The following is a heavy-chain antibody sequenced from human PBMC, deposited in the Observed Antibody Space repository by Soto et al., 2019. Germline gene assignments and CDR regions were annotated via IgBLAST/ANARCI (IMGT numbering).Heavy chain of an antibody. CDR3: ARQDYDFWSGYPRNWFDP. J-gene: IGHJ5*02. V-gene: IGHV5-51*01. D-gene: IGHD3-3*01. CDR1: GYSFTSYW. Sequence: GESLKISCKGSGYSFTSYWIGWVRQMPGKGLEWMGIIYPGDSDTRYSPSFQGQVTISADKSISTAYLQWSSLKASDTAMYYCARQDYDFWSGYPRNWFDPWGQGTLVTVSS. CDR2: IYPGDSDT.